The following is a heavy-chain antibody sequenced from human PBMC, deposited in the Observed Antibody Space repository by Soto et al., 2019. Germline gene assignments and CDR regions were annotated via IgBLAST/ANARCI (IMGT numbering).Heavy chain of an antibody. J-gene: IGHJ6*02. CDR3: ARFPVLPSLPVSRGYYYYGMDV. D-gene: IGHD3-10*01. V-gene: IGHV3-74*01. CDR1: GFTFSSYW. CDR2: INSDGSST. Sequence: GGSLRLSCTASGFTFSSYWMHRVRQAPGKGLVWVSRINSDGSSTSCADSVKSRFTISRDNAKNTLYLQMNSLRAEDTAVYYCARFPVLPSLPVSRGYYYYGMDVWGQGTTVTVS.